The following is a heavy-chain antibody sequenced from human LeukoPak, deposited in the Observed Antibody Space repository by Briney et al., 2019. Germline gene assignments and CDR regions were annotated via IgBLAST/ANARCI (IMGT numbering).Heavy chain of an antibody. J-gene: IGHJ4*02. CDR2: IYYSGST. D-gene: IGHD5-12*01. V-gene: IGHV4-59*01. CDR3: ARLTGYDWESSYDY. CDR1: GGSISSYY. Sequence: SETLSLTCTVSGGSISSYYWSWIRQPPGKGLEWIGYIYYSGSTYYNPSLRSRVTISVDTSKNQFSLKLSSVTAADTAVYYCARLTGYDWESSYDYWGQGTLVTVSS.